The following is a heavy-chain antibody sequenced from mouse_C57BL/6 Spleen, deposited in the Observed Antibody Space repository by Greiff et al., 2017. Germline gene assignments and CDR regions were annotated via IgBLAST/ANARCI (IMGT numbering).Heavy chain of an antibody. D-gene: IGHD2-2*01. CDR2: ISYDGSN. Sequence: EVQRVESGPGLVKPSQSLSLTCSVTGYSITSGYYWNWIRQFPGNKLEWMGYISYDGSNNYNPSLKNRISITRDTSKNQFFLKLNSVTTEDTATYYCASRYYGYDRAGFAYWGQGTLVTVSA. CDR3: ASRYYGYDRAGFAY. J-gene: IGHJ3*01. CDR1: GYSITSGYY. V-gene: IGHV3-6*01.